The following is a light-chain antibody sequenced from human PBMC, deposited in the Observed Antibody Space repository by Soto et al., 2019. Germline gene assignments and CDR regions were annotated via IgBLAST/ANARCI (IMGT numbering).Light chain of an antibody. CDR2: DVS. J-gene: IGLJ2*01. CDR3: CSYTSSSTVL. CDR1: SSDVGVYDF. V-gene: IGLV2-14*01. Sequence: QSALTQPASVSGSPGQSITMSCTGTSSDVGVYDFVSWYQQHPAKAPKLLIYDVSYRPSGVSDRFSGSKSGNTASLTISGLQAEDEADYYCCSYTSSSTVLFGGGPKLTVL.